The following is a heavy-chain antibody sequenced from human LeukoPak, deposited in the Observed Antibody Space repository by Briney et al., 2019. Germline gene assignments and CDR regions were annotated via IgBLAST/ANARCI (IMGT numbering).Heavy chain of an antibody. Sequence: GGSLRLSCAASGFTFSNYAMHWVRQAPGKGLEWLTVISYTGSNKYYADSVKGRFTISRNNSKNTLYLQMNSLRTEDTAVYYCARGSSSLRAVVVDIDFWGQGTMVTVSS. V-gene: IGHV3-30-3*01. CDR2: ISYTGSNK. CDR1: GFTFSNYA. D-gene: IGHD2-15*01. J-gene: IGHJ3*01. CDR3: ARGSSSLRAVVVDIDF.